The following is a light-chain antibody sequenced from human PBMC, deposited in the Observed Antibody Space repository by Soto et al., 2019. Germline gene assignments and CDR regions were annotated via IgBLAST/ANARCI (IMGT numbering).Light chain of an antibody. CDR1: SSDVGGYNY. Sequence: QSVLTQPRSVSGSPGQSVTISCTGTSSDVGGYNYVSWYQQHPGKAPKLMIYTVNKRPSGVPDRFSGSKSGNTASLTISALQAEDEAAYFCCSHSGTYNVLFGGGTKLTVL. V-gene: IGLV2-11*01. CDR2: TVN. CDR3: CSHSGTYNVL. J-gene: IGLJ2*01.